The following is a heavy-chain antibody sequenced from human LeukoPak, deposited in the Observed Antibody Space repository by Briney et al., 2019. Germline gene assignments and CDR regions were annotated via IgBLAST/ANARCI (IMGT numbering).Heavy chain of an antibody. J-gene: IGHJ6*02. CDR3: ARDRAGATAGRYYYGMDV. CDR1: GFTFSTYN. Sequence: GGSLRLSCAASGFTFSTYNMNWVRQAPGKGLEWVSHITSSSTNIYYADSVKGRFTISRDNAKNALSLQMNSLRDEDTAVYYCARDRAGATAGRYYYGMDVWGQGTTVTVSS. D-gene: IGHD1-26*01. V-gene: IGHV3-48*02. CDR2: ITSSSTNI.